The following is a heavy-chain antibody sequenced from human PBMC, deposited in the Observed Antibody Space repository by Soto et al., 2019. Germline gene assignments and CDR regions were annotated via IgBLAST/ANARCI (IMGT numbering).Heavy chain of an antibody. CDR1: GFTFDDYA. J-gene: IGHJ4*02. Sequence: GGSLRLSCAASGFTFDDYAMHWVRQAPGKGLEWVSGISWNSGSIGYADSVKGRFTISRDNAKNSLYLQMNSLRAEDTALYYCAKDISRGVITKDFDYWGQGTLVTVSS. CDR2: ISWNSGSI. CDR3: AKDISRGVITKDFDY. V-gene: IGHV3-9*01. D-gene: IGHD3-10*01.